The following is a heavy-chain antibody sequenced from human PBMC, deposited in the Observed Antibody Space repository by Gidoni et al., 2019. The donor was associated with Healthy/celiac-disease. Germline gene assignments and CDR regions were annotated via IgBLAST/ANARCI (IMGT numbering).Heavy chain of an antibody. Sequence: VQLPQWGAGPLKPSATLSPTCPVHGRSFSGYYCSWIRQPPGKGLEWIGESNHSGSTNYNPSLKSRVTISVDTSKSQFSLKLSSVTAADTAVYYCSSKGGATNHNWFDPWGQGTLVTVSS. CDR3: SSKGGATNHNWFDP. J-gene: IGHJ5*02. CDR1: GRSFSGYY. V-gene: IGHV4-34*01. D-gene: IGHD1-26*01. CDR2: SNHSGST.